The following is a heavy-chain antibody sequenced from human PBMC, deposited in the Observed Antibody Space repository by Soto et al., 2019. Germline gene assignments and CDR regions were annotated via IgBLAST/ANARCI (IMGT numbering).Heavy chain of an antibody. D-gene: IGHD6-19*01. Sequence: AGGSLRLSCAASGFNFKKYWMHWVRQAPGKGLEWVSRISDAGSTTTYADSVKGRFTLSRDNAKNSLHLQMNSLKAEDTAMYLCARVVYSNGWIFDYWGQGTLVTVSS. CDR2: ISDAGSTT. CDR1: GFNFKKYW. V-gene: IGHV3-74*01. J-gene: IGHJ4*01. CDR3: ARVVYSNGWIFDY.